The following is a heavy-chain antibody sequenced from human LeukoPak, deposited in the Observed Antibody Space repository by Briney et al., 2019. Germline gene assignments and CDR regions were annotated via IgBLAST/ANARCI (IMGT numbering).Heavy chain of an antibody. CDR2: ISGYNGNT. J-gene: IGHJ4*02. Sequence: ASVKVSCKASGYTFSRYGISWVRQAPGQGLEWMGWISGYNGNTRYPQSFQGRVTMTTDTSTSTVYMGLRSLRSDDTAVYYCARESSGVAGTREFDYWGQGTLVTVSS. V-gene: IGHV1-18*01. CDR3: ARESSGVAGTREFDY. CDR1: GYTFSRYG. D-gene: IGHD6-19*01.